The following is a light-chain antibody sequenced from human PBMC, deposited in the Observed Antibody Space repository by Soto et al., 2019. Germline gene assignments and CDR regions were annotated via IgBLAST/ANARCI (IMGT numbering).Light chain of an antibody. V-gene: IGKV3-11*01. CDR2: DAS. CDR1: QTFSSH. J-gene: IGKJ5*01. CDR3: QQRSNWPPVLT. Sequence: EIVLTQSPATLSLSPGERATLSCRASQTFSSHLAWYQQKPGQAPRLLIYDASKRATGIPARFSGRGSGTDFTRPISSLEPEDFAVSYCQQRSNWPPVLTFGQGTRLEIK.